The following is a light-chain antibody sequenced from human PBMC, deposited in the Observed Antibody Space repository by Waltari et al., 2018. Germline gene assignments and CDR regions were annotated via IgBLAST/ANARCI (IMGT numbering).Light chain of an antibody. J-gene: IGKJ1*01. CDR2: RVS. Sequence: SLLPRDGNTYFNWFQPRPGQSPRRLFSRVSNRDSVVPDRFSGSGSGTYFTLKISRVAAEDVGVYYCMQGTHWPWTFGQGTKVEIK. CDR1: SLLPRDGNTY. V-gene: IGKV2-30*02. CDR3: MQGTHWPWT.